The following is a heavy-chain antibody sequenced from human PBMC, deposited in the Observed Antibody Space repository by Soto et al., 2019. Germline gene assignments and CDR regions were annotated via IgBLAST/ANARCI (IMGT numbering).Heavy chain of an antibody. CDR3: TTFSSWSHYYYYGMDV. CDR2: IKSKTDGGTT. CDR1: GFTFSNAW. Sequence: EVQLVESGGGLVKPGGSLRLSCAASGFTFSNAWMNWVRQAPGKGLEWVDRIKSKTDGGTTDYAAPVKGRFTISRDDSENTLYVQMISLKTEDTVVYYCTTFSSWSHYYYYGMDVWGQGTTVTVSS. D-gene: IGHD6-13*01. J-gene: IGHJ6*02. V-gene: IGHV3-15*07.